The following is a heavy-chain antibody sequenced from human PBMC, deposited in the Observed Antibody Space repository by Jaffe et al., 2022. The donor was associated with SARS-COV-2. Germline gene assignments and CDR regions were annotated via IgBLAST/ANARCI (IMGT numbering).Heavy chain of an antibody. CDR1: WFSFTGSA. V-gene: IGHV3-73*01. CDR2: IGGKGNNYAT. Sequence: EVYLVESGGGLVQPGGSLKVSCAASWFSFTGSAFHWVRHSPGKGLEWIGQIGGKGNNYATQYAASVKGRFTLYRDDSKNMATLQMNSLTIDDTAIYYCSGFTTEGESDWLGYFGPWGRGIRVTVSS. J-gene: IGHJ5*02. CDR3: SGFTTEGESDWLGYFGP. D-gene: IGHD3-22*01.